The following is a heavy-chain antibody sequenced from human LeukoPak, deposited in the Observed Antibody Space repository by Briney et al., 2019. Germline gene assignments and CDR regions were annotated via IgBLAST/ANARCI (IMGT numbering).Heavy chain of an antibody. D-gene: IGHD6-19*01. V-gene: IGHV3-7*01. J-gene: IGHJ4*02. CDR1: GLTFSSYW. Sequence: GGSLRLSCAASGLTFSSYWGNWVRQAPGKGLEWVANIEQDGSEKNYVDSVKGRFTISRDNAENSLYLQMNSLRVEDTAVYYCVGGIGWLPDYWGQGTLVIVSS. CDR3: VGGIGWLPDY. CDR2: IEQDGSEK.